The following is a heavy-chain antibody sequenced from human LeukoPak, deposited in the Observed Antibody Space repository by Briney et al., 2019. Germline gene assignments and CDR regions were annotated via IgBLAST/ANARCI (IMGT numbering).Heavy chain of an antibody. CDR2: IYYSGST. CDR1: GGSISSYY. Sequence: PSETLSLTCTVSGGSISSYYWSWIRQPPGKGLEWIGYIYYSGSTNYNPSLQSRVTISVDTSKNQFSLKLSSVTAADTAVYYCAVGRGQWLLYYFDYWGQGTLVTVSS. V-gene: IGHV4-59*12. CDR3: AVGRGQWLLYYFDY. D-gene: IGHD3-22*01. J-gene: IGHJ4*02.